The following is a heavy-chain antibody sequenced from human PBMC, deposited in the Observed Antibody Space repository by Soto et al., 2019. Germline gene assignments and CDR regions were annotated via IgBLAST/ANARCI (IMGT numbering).Heavy chain of an antibody. D-gene: IGHD2-15*01. J-gene: IGHJ5*02. CDR3: DEVGDGGGSGYWDA. Sequence: EVPLLESGGGLGQPGGSLRLSCAASGFTFRSFSMSWVRQAPGKGLEWVSGVNDDATSTSYADSVKGRFTISRDNSKNTLFLQMNSLSAADTAVYFCDEVGDGGGSGYWDAWGQGTLVTVSS. CDR2: VNDDATST. V-gene: IGHV3-23*01. CDR1: GFTFRSFS.